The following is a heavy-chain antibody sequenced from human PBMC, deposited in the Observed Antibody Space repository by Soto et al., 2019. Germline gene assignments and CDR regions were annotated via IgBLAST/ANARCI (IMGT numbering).Heavy chain of an antibody. J-gene: IGHJ6*02. CDR2: IIPRLGTA. D-gene: IGHD3-10*01. CDR1: EGTFSSYS. V-gene: IGHV1-69*08. CDR3: ARDPVDLFGYMDV. Sequence: SVKVSCKASEGTFSSYSSTGVRQAPGQRLEWMGEIIPRLGTANYAQKFQGRVTITGDKSTSTVYMGLSSLRSDDTAVYYCARDPVDLFGYMDVWGQGTTVTVSS.